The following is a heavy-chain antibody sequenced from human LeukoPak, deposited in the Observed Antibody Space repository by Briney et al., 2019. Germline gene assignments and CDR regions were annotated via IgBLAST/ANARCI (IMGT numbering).Heavy chain of an antibody. CDR1: GFTFSTYA. D-gene: IGHD3-22*01. CDR2: ISGSGDRT. V-gene: IGHV3-23*01. J-gene: IGHJ4*02. CDR3: AKDLAYDSTDYHVVFDC. Sequence: GGSLRLSCAASGFTFSTYAMSWVRQAPGKGLEWVSAISGSGDRTYHADSVKGRFTTSRDNSKNTLYLQMNSLRAEDTAIYYCAKDLAYDSTDYHVVFDCWGQGTLVTVSS.